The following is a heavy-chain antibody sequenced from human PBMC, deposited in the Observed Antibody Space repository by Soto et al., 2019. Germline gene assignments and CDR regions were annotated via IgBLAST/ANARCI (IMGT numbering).Heavy chain of an antibody. CDR1: GGSISSYY. J-gene: IGHJ2*01. Sequence: QVQLQESGPGLVKPSETLSLTCTVSGGSISSYYWSWIRQPPGKGLEWIGYIYYSGSTNYNPSLKSRVTISVDTSKNQFSLKLSSVTAADTAGYYCARRVSSGGRGWYFDLWGRGTLVTVSS. CDR2: IYYSGST. V-gene: IGHV4-59*08. D-gene: IGHD6-19*01. CDR3: ARRVSSGGRGWYFDL.